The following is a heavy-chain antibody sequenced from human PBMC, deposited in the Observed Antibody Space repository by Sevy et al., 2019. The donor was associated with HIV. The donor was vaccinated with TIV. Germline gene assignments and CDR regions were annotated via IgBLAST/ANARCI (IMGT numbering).Heavy chain of an antibody. J-gene: IGHJ6*02. CDR3: ARNQGTSSTGYGMDV. CDR1: GGALSSGVYY. Sequence: SETLSLTCSVSGGALSSGVYYWSWIRQNPGKGLEWIGYISNSGRSYYNPSLKSRVTISLDVSQNQFSLRLTTVTAADTAMFICARNQGTSSTGYGMDVWGQGITVTVSS. D-gene: IGHD3-3*02. V-gene: IGHV4-31*03. CDR2: ISNSGRS.